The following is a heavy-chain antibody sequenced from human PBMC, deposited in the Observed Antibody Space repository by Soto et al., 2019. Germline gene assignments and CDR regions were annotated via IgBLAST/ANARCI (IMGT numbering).Heavy chain of an antibody. CDR1: GGSFSGYY. CDR2: INHSGST. CDR3: ARGGYYGSGSYYSGYYYYGMDV. V-gene: IGHV4-34*01. J-gene: IGHJ6*02. Sequence: PSETLSLTCAVYGGSFSGYYWSWIRQPPGKGLEWIGEINHSGSTNYNPSLKSRVTISVDTSKNQFSLKLSSVTAADTAVYYCARGGYYGSGSYYSGYYYYGMDVWGQGTTVTSP. D-gene: IGHD3-10*01.